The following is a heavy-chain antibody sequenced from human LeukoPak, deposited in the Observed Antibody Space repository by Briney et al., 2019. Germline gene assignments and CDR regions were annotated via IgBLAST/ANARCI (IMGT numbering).Heavy chain of an antibody. CDR3: ARSQGEAGDY. CDR1: GGTFKNYA. V-gene: IGHV1-69*13. Sequence: ASVKVSCKASGGTFKNYAISWVRQAPGQGLEWMGGILPIFGTTNYAQKFQARVTITADESTSTAYMELSSLRSEDTAVYYCARSQGEAGDYWGQGTLVTVSS. J-gene: IGHJ4*02. CDR2: ILPIFGTT. D-gene: IGHD3-10*01.